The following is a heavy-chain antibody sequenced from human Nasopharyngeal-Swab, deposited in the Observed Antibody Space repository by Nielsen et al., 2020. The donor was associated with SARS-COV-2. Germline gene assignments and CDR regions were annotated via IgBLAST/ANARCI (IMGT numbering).Heavy chain of an antibody. CDR2: TYYRSKWYN. V-gene: IGHV6-1*01. Sequence: SQTLSLTCDVSGDSLSSNSAAWNWIGQSPSRGLEWLGRTYYRSKWYNDYAISVRSRITINPDTSKNQFSLHLNSVTPEDTAVYYCARGRALRLGDALDIWGQGTKVTVSS. J-gene: IGHJ3*02. CDR3: ARGRALRLGDALDI. CDR1: GDSLSSNSAA. D-gene: IGHD5/OR15-5a*01.